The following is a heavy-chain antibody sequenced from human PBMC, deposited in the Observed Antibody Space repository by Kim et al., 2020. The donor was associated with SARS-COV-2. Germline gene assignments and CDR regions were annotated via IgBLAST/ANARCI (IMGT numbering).Heavy chain of an antibody. V-gene: IGHV3-23*01. J-gene: IGHJ6*02. D-gene: IGHD3-3*01. Sequence: GGSLRLSCAASGFTFSTYAMTWVRQPPGKGLEWVSAIRGSGGTTYYADSVKGRFTISRDNSKNTLYLLMNSLGAEDTAVYYCAKEYSDLWSAYSRHGMDVWGQGTTVTVSS. CDR2: IRGSGGTT. CDR1: GFTFSTYA. CDR3: AKEYSDLWSAYSRHGMDV.